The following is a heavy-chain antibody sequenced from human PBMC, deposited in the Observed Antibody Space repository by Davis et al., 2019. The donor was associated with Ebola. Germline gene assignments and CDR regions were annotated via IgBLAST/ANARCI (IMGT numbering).Heavy chain of an antibody. Sequence: SETLSLTCGVYGGSFSGYHCSWVRQPPGKGLEWIGEINYSGSTNYNPSLKSRVTIAVDTSKNQFSLRLSSLTAADTAVYYCARAIAPSINDAFDIWGQGTMVTVSS. CDR3: ARAIAPSINDAFDI. CDR2: INYSGST. D-gene: IGHD5-12*01. J-gene: IGHJ3*02. V-gene: IGHV4-34*01. CDR1: GGSFSGYH.